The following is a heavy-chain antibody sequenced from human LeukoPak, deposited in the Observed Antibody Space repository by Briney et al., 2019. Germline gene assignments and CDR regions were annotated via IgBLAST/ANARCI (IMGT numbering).Heavy chain of an antibody. CDR3: AKNGDYDYYYGMDV. Sequence: ASVKVSCTASGYTFTGYYMHWVRQAPGQGLEWMGWINPNSGGTNYAQKFQGWVTMTRDTSISTAYMELSRLRSDDTAVYYCAKNGDYDYYYGMDVWGKGTTVTVSS. CDR2: INPNSGGT. CDR1: GYTFTGYY. J-gene: IGHJ6*04. D-gene: IGHD4-17*01. V-gene: IGHV1-2*04.